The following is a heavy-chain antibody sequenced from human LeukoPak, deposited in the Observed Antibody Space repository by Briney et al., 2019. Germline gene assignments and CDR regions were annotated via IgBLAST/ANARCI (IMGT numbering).Heavy chain of an antibody. CDR2: IYNSVYH. J-gene: IGHJ6*03. D-gene: IGHD2-15*01. Sequence: SETLSLTCSVSGASTRSNYWTWIRQPPGKGLEWIGYIYNSVYHNYSPSLMSRVTISVDTSRNHFSLKLSSVTAADTAVYYCATSGGTSDYYYYMDVWGKGTTVTVSS. V-gene: IGHV4-59*01. CDR3: ATSGGTSDYYYYMDV. CDR1: GASTRSNY.